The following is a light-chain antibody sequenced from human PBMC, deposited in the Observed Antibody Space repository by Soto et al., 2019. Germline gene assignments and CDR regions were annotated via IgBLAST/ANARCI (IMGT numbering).Light chain of an antibody. V-gene: IGKV3-15*01. CDR1: QSVSSD. CDR3: QQYSTWPPALT. CDR2: GAS. Sequence: EIVMTQSPATLSVSPGERATLSCRASQSVSSDLSWYQQKPGQAPRLLIFGASTRATDIPARFSGSGSGTEFTLTISSLQSEDFAVYYCQQYSTWPPALTFGGWTKVEIK. J-gene: IGKJ4*01.